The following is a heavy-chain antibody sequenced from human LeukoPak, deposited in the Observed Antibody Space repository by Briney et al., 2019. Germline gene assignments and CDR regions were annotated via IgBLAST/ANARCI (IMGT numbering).Heavy chain of an antibody. CDR3: AREGTMINYYFDS. Sequence: SETLSLTCTVSGGSISSHYWSWMRQPTGKGLEWIGYIYYSGSTNYNPSLKSRVTISVDTSKNQFSLKLSSVTAADTAVYYCAREGTMINYYFDSWGQGTLVTVSS. CDR1: GGSISSHY. J-gene: IGHJ4*02. D-gene: IGHD1-1*01. CDR2: IYYSGST. V-gene: IGHV4-59*11.